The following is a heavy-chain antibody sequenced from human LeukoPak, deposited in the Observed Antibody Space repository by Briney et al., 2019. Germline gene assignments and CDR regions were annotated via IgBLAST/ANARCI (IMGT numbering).Heavy chain of an antibody. CDR2: IQYDGSKK. D-gene: IGHD4/OR15-4a*01. CDR3: AKSGVLALTTALGFDY. CDR1: GFTFSSNG. J-gene: IGHJ4*02. Sequence: PGGSLRLSCVASGFTFSSNGMHWVRQAPGKGLEWVTFIQYDGSKKYYADSVKGRITISRDNSKNTLYLQMNSLRAEDTAVYYCAKSGVLALTTALGFDYWGQGTLVTVSS. V-gene: IGHV3-30*02.